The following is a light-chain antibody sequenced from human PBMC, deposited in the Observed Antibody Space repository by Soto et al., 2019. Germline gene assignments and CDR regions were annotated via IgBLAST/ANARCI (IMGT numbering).Light chain of an antibody. V-gene: IGLV2-8*01. CDR1: SSDIGVYNY. J-gene: IGLJ1*01. CDR3: SSYAGSNNLYV. Sequence: QSVLTHPPSASGSPGQSVTISCTGTSSDIGVYNYVSWYQQHPGKAPKLMIYEVSKRPSGVPDRFSGSKSGNTASLTVSGLQAEDEADYYCSSYAGSNNLYVFGTGTQLTVL. CDR2: EVS.